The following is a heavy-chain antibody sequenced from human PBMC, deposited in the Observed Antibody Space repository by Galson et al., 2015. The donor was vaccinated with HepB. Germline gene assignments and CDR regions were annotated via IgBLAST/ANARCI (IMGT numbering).Heavy chain of an antibody. CDR2: TYYRSKWYN. Sequence: CAISGDSASSNSAAWNWTRQSPSRGLEWLGRTYYRSKWYNDYGVSVKSRITINPDTSKNQFSLQLNSVTPEDTAVYYCARESMILVAMIDCWGQGTLVTVSS. J-gene: IGHJ4*02. D-gene: IGHD3-22*01. CDR1: GDSASSNSAA. CDR3: ARESMILVAMIDC. V-gene: IGHV6-1*01.